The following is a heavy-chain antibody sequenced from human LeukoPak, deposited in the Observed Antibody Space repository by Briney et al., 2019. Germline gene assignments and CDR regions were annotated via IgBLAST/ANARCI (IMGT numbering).Heavy chain of an antibody. D-gene: IGHD4-23*01. V-gene: IGHV3-23*01. Sequence: GSLRLSCAASGFTFSSYSMNWVRQAPGKGLEWVSAISGSGGSTYYADSVKGRFTISRDNSKNTLYLQMNSLRAEDTAVYYCAEEFYGGNGNAFDIWGQGTMVTVSS. CDR1: GFTFSSYS. J-gene: IGHJ3*02. CDR2: ISGSGGST. CDR3: AEEFYGGNGNAFDI.